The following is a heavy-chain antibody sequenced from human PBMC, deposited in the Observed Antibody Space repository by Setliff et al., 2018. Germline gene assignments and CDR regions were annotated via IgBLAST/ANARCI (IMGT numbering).Heavy chain of an antibody. V-gene: IGHV4-59*02. Sequence: SETLSLTCTVSGVSVTGSYWSWIRQPPGRGLECIGYIYYSGSSNYNPSLKSRVTMSVDTSKNQLSLELTSVTAAATAVYYCARSLLHPGSGDRYNCLETWGQGTLVTVSS. D-gene: IGHD3-10*01. CDR1: GVSVTGSY. CDR2: IYYSGSS. CDR3: ARSLLHPGSGDRYNCLET. J-gene: IGHJ5*02.